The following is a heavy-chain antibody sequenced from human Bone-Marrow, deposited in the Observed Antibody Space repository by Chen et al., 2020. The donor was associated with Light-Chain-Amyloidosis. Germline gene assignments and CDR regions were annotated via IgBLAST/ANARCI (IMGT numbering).Heavy chain of an antibody. CDR1: VFTFRSYP. Sequence: EVQILESGGDLVQPGGSLRLSCEASVFTFRSYPMSWVRQASGKGLEWVSSISSTGSAAYYADTVKGRFTISRDNSKNTVHLQMDNLRAEDTAMYYCAKVLSAFDGSYNFDHWGRGNLVTVSS. CDR3: AKVLSAFDGSYNFDH. D-gene: IGHD3-10*01. CDR2: ISSTGSAA. J-gene: IGHJ4*02. V-gene: IGHV3-23*01.